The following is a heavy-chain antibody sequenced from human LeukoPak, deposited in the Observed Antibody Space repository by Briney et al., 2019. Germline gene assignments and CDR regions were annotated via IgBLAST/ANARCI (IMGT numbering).Heavy chain of an antibody. V-gene: IGHV3-66*02. J-gene: IGHJ3*02. D-gene: IGHD4-17*01. CDR3: ARGYGDYEPDAFDI. CDR2: IYSGGST. Sequence: GGSLRLSCAASGFTVSSNYMSWVRQAPGKGLEWVSVIYSGGSTYYADSVKGRFTISRDNSKNTLYLQMNSMRAEDTAVYYCARGYGDYEPDAFDIWGQGTMVTVSS. CDR1: GFTVSSNY.